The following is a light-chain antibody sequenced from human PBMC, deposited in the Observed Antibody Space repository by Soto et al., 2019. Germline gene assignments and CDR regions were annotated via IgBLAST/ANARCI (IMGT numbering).Light chain of an antibody. CDR3: QSYDISLSGSV. V-gene: IGLV1-40*01. J-gene: IGLJ2*01. Sequence: QSVLTQPPSVSGAPEQRVTISCTGGNSNLGAGYDVHWYHQLAGTAPKLLIYGNNNRPSGVPDRFSGSKSCTSASLASTGLQDEEVGDYYSQSYDISLSGSVFGGGTKLTVL. CDR2: GNN. CDR1: NSNLGAGYD.